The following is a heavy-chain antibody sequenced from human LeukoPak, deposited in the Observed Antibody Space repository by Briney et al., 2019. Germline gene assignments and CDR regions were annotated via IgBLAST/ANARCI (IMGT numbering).Heavy chain of an antibody. D-gene: IGHD6-19*01. Sequence: SETLSLTCTVFGGSISSSSHYWGWIRQPPGKGLEWIGSIYYSGTTHYSPSLKSRVTISVDTSKNQFSLKLSSVTAADTAVYYCARDLGYSSGSWFDPWGQGTLVTVSS. CDR3: ARDLGYSSGSWFDP. CDR2: IYYSGTT. CDR1: GGSISSSSHY. J-gene: IGHJ5*02. V-gene: IGHV4-39*07.